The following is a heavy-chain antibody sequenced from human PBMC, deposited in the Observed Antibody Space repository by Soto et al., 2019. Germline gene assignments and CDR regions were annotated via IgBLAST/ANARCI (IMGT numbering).Heavy chain of an antibody. J-gene: IGHJ4*02. V-gene: IGHV3-30*03. D-gene: IGHD3-10*01. Sequence: PGQSRRLSRAASAFTPSSNGIHGVRQLPDKGMEWVAVISYDGSNKYYADSVKGRFTISRDNSKNTLYLQMNSLRAEDTAVYYCVYYASGDHPDLLSFCGQGTLVTVSS. CDR2: ISYDGSNK. CDR3: VYYASGDHPDLLSF. CDR1: AFTPSSNG.